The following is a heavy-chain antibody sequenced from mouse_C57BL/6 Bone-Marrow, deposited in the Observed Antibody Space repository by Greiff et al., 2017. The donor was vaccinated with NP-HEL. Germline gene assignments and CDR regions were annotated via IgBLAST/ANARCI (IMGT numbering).Heavy chain of an antibody. CDR1: GCTFTSYW. D-gene: IGHD1-1*01. Sequence: QVQLQQPGAELVKPGASVKLSCKASGCTFTSYWMHWVKQRPGRGLEWIGRIDPNSGGTKYNEKFKSKATLTVDKPSSTAYMQLSSLTSEDSAVYYCATPYGSSFYWYFDVWGTGTTVTVSS. J-gene: IGHJ1*03. CDR2: IDPNSGGT. V-gene: IGHV1-72*01. CDR3: ATPYGSSFYWYFDV.